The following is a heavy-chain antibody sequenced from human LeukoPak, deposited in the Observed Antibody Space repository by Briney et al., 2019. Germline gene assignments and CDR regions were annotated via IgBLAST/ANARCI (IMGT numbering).Heavy chain of an antibody. CDR1: GFAFSSYT. Sequence: GGSLRLSCAASGFAFSSYTMNWVRQAPGKGLEWVSYISSSISTIYYADAVKGRFTISRDNAKNSLDLQMNSLRDEDTAGYYCARVYGGNSISAFDVWGQGTMVTVSS. J-gene: IGHJ3*01. D-gene: IGHD4-23*01. CDR3: ARVYGGNSISAFDV. V-gene: IGHV3-48*02. CDR2: ISSSISTI.